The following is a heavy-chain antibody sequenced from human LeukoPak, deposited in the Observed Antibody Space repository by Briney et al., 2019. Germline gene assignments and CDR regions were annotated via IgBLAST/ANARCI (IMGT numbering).Heavy chain of an antibody. CDR2: IYYSGST. CDR3: ARKNYCSGGSCYSRGWFDP. J-gene: IGHJ5*02. V-gene: IGHV4-59*08. D-gene: IGHD2-15*01. Sequence: SETLSLTCTVSGGSISSYYLSWIRQPPGKGLEWIGYIYYSGSTNYNPSLKSRVTISVDTSKNQFSLKLSSVTAADTAMYYCARKNYCSGGSCYSRGWFDPWGQGTLVTVSS. CDR1: GGSISSYY.